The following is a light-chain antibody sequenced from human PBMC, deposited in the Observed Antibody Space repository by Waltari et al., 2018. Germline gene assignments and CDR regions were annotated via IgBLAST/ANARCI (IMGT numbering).Light chain of an antibody. V-gene: IGKV3D-11*01. Sequence: EIVLTQSPATLSLSPGQRAALSCRASQDVNDYLAWYQQKPGQPPRLLIYDASKRATGIPARFSGSGPGTDFTLTISTLEPEDFGVYYCQQRYAFGGGTKVEI. CDR2: DAS. J-gene: IGKJ4*01. CDR1: QDVNDY. CDR3: QQRYA.